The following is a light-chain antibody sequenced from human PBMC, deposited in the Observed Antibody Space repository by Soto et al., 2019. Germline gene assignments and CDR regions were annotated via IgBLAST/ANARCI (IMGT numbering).Light chain of an antibody. J-gene: IGLJ2*01. Sequence: QSALTQPASVSGSPGQSITISCTGTSSDGGGYNYVSWYQQHPGKAPKLMIYDVSNRPSGVSNRFSGSKSGNTASLTISGLQEEDAADYYCSSYTSSSTVVFGGGTKLTVL. CDR3: SSYTSSSTVV. CDR1: SSDGGGYNY. V-gene: IGLV2-14*01. CDR2: DVS.